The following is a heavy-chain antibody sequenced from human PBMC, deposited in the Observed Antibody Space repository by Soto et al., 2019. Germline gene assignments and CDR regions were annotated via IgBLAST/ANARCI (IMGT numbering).Heavy chain of an antibody. Sequence: PSETLSLTCAVYGGSFSGYYWSWIRQPPGKGLEWIGEINHSGSTNYNPSLKSRVTISVDTSKNQFSLKLSSVTAADTAVYYCGRKLRAYGYRTFDYWGQGTLVTVSS. D-gene: IGHD5-12*01. CDR1: GGSFSGYY. J-gene: IGHJ4*02. CDR3: GRKLRAYGYRTFDY. CDR2: INHSGST. V-gene: IGHV4-34*01.